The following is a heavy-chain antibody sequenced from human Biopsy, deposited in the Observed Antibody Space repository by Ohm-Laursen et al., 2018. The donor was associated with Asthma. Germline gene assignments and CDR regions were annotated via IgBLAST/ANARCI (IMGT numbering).Heavy chain of an antibody. CDR1: GGTFSSNS. J-gene: IGHJ6*02. CDR2: LIPVLGTP. D-gene: IGHD5-12*01. CDR3: ARGYSGSDRIVYYYSGLEV. Sequence: SSVKVSCKASGGTFSSNSINWVRQAPGHGLEWMGGLIPVLGTPDHAQMFEGRVTITADESTSTAYMELSSLSSEDTAVYYCARGYSGSDRIVYYYSGLEVWGQGTTVTVSS. V-gene: IGHV1-69*01.